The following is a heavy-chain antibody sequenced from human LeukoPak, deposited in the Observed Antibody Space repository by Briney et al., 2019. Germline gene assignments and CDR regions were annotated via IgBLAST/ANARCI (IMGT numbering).Heavy chain of an antibody. D-gene: IGHD5-18*01. V-gene: IGHV3-73*01. J-gene: IGHJ4*02. Sequence: GGSLRLSCAASGFTFSGSAMHWVRQASGKGLEWVGSIRSKANSYATAYAASVKGRFTISRDDAKNKAYLQMNSLKAEDSSVYYCTRHVAGRVYSYGYDYWGQGTLVSVSS. CDR2: IRSKANSYAT. CDR1: GFTFSGSA. CDR3: TRHVAGRVYSYGYDY.